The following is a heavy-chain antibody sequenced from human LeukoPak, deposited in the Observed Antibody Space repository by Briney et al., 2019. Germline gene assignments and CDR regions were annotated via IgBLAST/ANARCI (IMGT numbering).Heavy chain of an antibody. V-gene: IGHV1-69*13. D-gene: IGHD1-20*01. Sequence: GASVKVSCKASGGTFSSYAISWVRQAPGQGLEWMGGIIPIFGTANYAQKFQGRVTITADESTSTAYMELSSLRSEDTAVYYCARYITGINAAFDIWGQGTMVTVSS. CDR1: GGTFSSYA. CDR3: ARYITGINAAFDI. CDR2: IIPIFGTA. J-gene: IGHJ3*02.